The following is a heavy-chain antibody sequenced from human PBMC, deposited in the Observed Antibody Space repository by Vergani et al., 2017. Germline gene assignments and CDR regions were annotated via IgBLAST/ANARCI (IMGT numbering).Heavy chain of an antibody. J-gene: IGHJ4*02. CDR2: IIPNFGTA. Sequence: QVQLVQSGAEVKKPGSSVKVSCTASGGTFSSYAISWVRQAPGQGLEWMGRIIPNFGTANYAQKFQGRVTITADESTSTAYMELSSLGSEDTAVYYCASVSEDPKYCSSTICYQLLDYCGQGTLVTVSS. D-gene: IGHD2-2*01. V-gene: IGHV1-69*18. CDR3: ASVSEDPKYCSSTICYQLLDY. CDR1: GGTFSSYA.